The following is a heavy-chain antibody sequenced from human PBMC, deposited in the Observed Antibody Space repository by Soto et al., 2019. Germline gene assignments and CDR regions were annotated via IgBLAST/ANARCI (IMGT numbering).Heavy chain of an antibody. D-gene: IGHD3-16*01. CDR2: ISGSGGST. CDR3: AKDRREITFGGGSDDAFDI. J-gene: IGHJ3*02. Sequence: GGSLRLSCAASGFTFSSYAMSWVRQAPGKGLEWVSAISGSGGSTYYADSVKGRFTISRDNSKNTLYLQMNSLRAEDTAVYYCAKDRREITFGGGSDDAFDIWGQGTMVTVSS. V-gene: IGHV3-23*01. CDR1: GFTFSSYA.